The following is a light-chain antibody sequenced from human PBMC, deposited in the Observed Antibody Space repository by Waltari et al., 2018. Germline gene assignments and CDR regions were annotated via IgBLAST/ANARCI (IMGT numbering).Light chain of an antibody. J-gene: IGKJ2*01. V-gene: IGKV2-28*01. Sequence: EIVMTQPPISPPVTPGEPANISCRSSESLLHTNGYYYLDWYLQRPGQSPQLLIYFGSNRASWVADRFSGSASGTDFTLQVSRVEAEDVGVYFCMQGLQIPFTFGQGTKLQI. CDR2: FGS. CDR1: ESLLHTNGYYY. CDR3: MQGLQIPFT.